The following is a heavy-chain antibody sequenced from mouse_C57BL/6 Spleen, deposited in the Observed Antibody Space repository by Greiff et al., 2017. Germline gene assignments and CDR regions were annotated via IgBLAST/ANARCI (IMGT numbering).Heavy chain of an antibody. Sequence: QVQLKQSGAELVKPGASVKISCKASGYAFSSYWMNWVKQRPGKGLEWIGQIYPGDGDTNYNGKFKGKATLTADKSSSTAYMQLSSLTSEDSAVYFCAREGKGYYAMDYWGQGTSVTVSS. CDR1: GYAFSSYW. V-gene: IGHV1-80*01. J-gene: IGHJ4*01. CDR3: AREGKGYYAMDY. CDR2: IYPGDGDT.